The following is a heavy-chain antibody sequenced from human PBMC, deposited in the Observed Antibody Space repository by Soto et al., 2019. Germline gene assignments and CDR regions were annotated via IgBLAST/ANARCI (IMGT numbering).Heavy chain of an antibody. D-gene: IGHD6-13*01. J-gene: IGHJ4*02. V-gene: IGHV4-28*01. CDR1: GYSISSSNW. Sequence: SETLSLTCAVSGYSISSSNWWGWIRQPPGKGLEWIGYIYYSGTTYYNPSLKSRVTISVDTSKNQFSLKLSSVTAADTAVYYCARRGSSSYFDYWGQGTLVTVSS. CDR3: ARRGSSSYFDY. CDR2: IYYSGTT.